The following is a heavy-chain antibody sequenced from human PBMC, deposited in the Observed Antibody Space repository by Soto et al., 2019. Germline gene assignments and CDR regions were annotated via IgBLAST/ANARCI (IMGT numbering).Heavy chain of an antibody. V-gene: IGHV3-15*01. CDR1: GFSFSKAW. CDR3: ITDPYYDFWSGYHFDY. J-gene: IGHJ4*02. Sequence: EAHLVQSGGGLVKSGGSLRLSCAASGFSFSKAWMSWVRLTLGKGLEWVARIRNKTDGGTTDYPAPVRGRFTISRDDSRSTLYLQMNSLKTEDTAMYYCITDPYYDFWSGYHFDYWGQGTPVTVSS. CDR2: IRNKTDGGTT. D-gene: IGHD3-3*01.